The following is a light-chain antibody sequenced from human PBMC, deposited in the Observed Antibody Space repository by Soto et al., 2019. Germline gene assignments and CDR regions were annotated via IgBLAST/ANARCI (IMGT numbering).Light chain of an antibody. CDR1: SPNIGSTYD. Sequence: QSALTQPPSVSGAPGQRVTISCTGSSPNIGSTYDVQWYQQLPGTAPKLLIHGNTNRPSGVPDRFSGSKSGTSASLAITGLQADDEADYYCQSYDDSLSVHYVFGTGTKVTVL. CDR2: GNT. CDR3: QSYDDSLSVHYV. V-gene: IGLV1-40*01. J-gene: IGLJ1*01.